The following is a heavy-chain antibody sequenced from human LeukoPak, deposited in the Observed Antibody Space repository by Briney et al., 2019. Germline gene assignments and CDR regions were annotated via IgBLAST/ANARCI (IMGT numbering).Heavy chain of an antibody. D-gene: IGHD1-26*01. CDR3: AREEWELPNWFDP. Sequence: PSETLSLTCAVYGGSFSGYYWSWIRQPPGKGLEWIGEINHSGSTNYNPSLKSRVTISVDTSKNQFSLKLSSVTAADTAVYYCAREEWELPNWFDPWGQGTLVTVSS. CDR2: INHSGST. V-gene: IGHV4-34*01. CDR1: GGSFSGYY. J-gene: IGHJ5*02.